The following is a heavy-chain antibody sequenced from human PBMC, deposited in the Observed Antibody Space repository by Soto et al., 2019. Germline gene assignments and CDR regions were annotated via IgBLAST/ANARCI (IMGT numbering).Heavy chain of an antibody. Sequence: QLQLQESGSGLVKPSQTLSLTCAVSGGSISSGGYSWSWIRQPPGKGLEWIGYIYHSGSTYYNPSRKSRVSISVDRSKNQFSRKLSSVTAADTAVYYCAAGGGLPRYYWGQGTLVTVSS. D-gene: IGHD5-12*01. V-gene: IGHV4-30-2*01. J-gene: IGHJ4*02. CDR2: IYHSGST. CDR1: GGSISSGGYS. CDR3: AAGGGLPRYY.